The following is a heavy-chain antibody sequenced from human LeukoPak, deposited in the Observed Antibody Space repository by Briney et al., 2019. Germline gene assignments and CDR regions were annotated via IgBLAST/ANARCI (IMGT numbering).Heavy chain of an antibody. CDR2: IIPIFGTA. CDR1: GGTFSSYA. CDR3: AREAAAFDY. J-gene: IGHJ4*02. D-gene: IGHD2-2*01. Sequence: GASVKVSCKASGGTFSSYAISWVRQAPGQGLEWMGGIIPIFGTANYAQKFQGRVTMTRDTSISTAYMELSRLRSDDTAVYYCAREAAAFDYWGQGTLVTVSS. V-gene: IGHV1-69*05.